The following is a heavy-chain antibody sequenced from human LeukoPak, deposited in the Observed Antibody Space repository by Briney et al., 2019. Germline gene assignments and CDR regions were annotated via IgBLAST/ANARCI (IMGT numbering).Heavy chain of an antibody. CDR1: GFTFSTYG. D-gene: IGHD4-23*01. CDR3: AKWDRDYGGSHYLDY. J-gene: IGHJ4*02. CDR2: ITASGGGT. Sequence: GGSLRLSCAASGFTFSTYGMTWVRQAPGKGLEWVSAITASGGGTYYAASVKGRFTISRDHSKSTLYLQMNSLRAGDTAIYYCAKWDRDYGGSHYLDYWGQGTLVTVSA. V-gene: IGHV3-23*01.